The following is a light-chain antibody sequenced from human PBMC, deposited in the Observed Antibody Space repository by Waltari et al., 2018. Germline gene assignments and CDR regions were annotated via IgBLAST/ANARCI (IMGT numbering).Light chain of an antibody. Sequence: DIQMAQSPSSVSASVGDTVTITCRASEGLRTWLAGYQQKPGKAPKLLIYGASILQSGVPGRFRGSGSGTEFTLTISNLQPDDFASYYCQQAHTFPFTFGPGTKLYIK. CDR1: EGLRTW. CDR2: GAS. V-gene: IGKV1-12*01. CDR3: QQAHTFPFT. J-gene: IGKJ3*01.